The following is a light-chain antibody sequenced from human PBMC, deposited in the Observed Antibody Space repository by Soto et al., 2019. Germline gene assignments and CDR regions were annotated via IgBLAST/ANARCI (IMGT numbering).Light chain of an antibody. V-gene: IGKV3-15*01. J-gene: IGKJ1*01. CDR3: QQYVHWPPGT. Sequence: EIVVTQSPATLSVSPGERVTLSCRASQSVSSSLAWYQQRPGQAPRLLIYDTSTRAPGIAARFSGSGSGTEFTLTISSLQSEDVAVYYSQQYVHWPPGTLGQGTKVDIK. CDR1: QSVSSS. CDR2: DTS.